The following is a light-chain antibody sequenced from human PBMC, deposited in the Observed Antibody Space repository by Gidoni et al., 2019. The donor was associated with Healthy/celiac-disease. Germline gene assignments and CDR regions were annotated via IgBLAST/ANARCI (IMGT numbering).Light chain of an antibody. CDR1: QSSRSW. J-gene: IGKJ1*01. V-gene: IGKV1-5*03. CDR3: QPSGT. CDR2: KAS. Sequence: DIQMTQSPSTLSASVGDRVTITGRASQSSRSWLAWYQQKPGKAPKLLIYKASSFESGVTSRFSGSGSGTEFTLTISSLVPDDFATYYCQPSGTFGRGTKVEIK.